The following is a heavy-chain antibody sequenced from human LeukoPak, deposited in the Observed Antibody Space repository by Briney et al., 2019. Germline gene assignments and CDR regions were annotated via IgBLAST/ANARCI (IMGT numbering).Heavy chain of an antibody. CDR1: GGSFSGYY. CDR2: INHSGST. CDR3: ARCKAGYQLSRFDY. J-gene: IGHJ4*02. Sequence: SETLSLTCAVYGGSFSGYYWSWIRQPPGKGLEWIGEINHSGSTNYNPSLKSRVTISVDTSKNQNSPKLGSVTAAGTAVYYWARCKAGYQLSRFDYWGQGTLVLVSS. V-gene: IGHV4-34*01. D-gene: IGHD2-2*01.